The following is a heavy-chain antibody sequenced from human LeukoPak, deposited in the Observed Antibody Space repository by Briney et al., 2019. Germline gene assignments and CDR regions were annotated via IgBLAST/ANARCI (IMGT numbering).Heavy chain of an antibody. Sequence: ASVKVSCKASGYTFTGYYMHWVRRAPGQGLEWMGRINPNSGGTNYAQKFQGRVTMTRDTSISTAYMELSRLRSDDTAVYYCAMYYYDSSGYGAFDIWGQGTMVTASS. D-gene: IGHD3-22*01. CDR1: GYTFTGYY. J-gene: IGHJ3*02. V-gene: IGHV1-2*06. CDR3: AMYYYDSSGYGAFDI. CDR2: INPNSGGT.